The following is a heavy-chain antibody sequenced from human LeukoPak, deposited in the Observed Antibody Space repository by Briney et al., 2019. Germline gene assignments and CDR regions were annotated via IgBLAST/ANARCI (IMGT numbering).Heavy chain of an antibody. V-gene: IGHV4-59*01. CDR3: ARDNGWYDAFDI. Sequence: SETLSLTCTVSGGSISSYYWSWIRQPPGKGLEWIGYIYYSGSTNYNPSLKSRVTISVDTSKNQFSLKLSSVTAADTAVYYCARDNGWYDAFDIWGQGTMVTV. CDR2: IYYSGST. J-gene: IGHJ3*02. CDR1: GGSISSYY. D-gene: IGHD6-19*01.